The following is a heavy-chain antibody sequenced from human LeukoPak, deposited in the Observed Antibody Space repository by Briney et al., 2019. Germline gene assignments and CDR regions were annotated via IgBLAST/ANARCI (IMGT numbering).Heavy chain of an antibody. D-gene: IGHD3-10*01. CDR2: IKQDGSEK. Sequence: PGGALRLSCAASGFTFRSYWMSWVRQAPGKGLEWVANIKQDGSEKYYVDSVKGRFTISRDNAKNSLYLQMNSLRAEDTAVYYCAREANYYGSGSSAFDIWGQGTMVTVSS. J-gene: IGHJ3*02. CDR1: GFTFRSYW. CDR3: AREANYYGSGSSAFDI. V-gene: IGHV3-7*01.